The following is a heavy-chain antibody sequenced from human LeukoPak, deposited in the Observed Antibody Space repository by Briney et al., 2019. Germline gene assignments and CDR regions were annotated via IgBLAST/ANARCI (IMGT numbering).Heavy chain of an antibody. D-gene: IGHD2-21*02. CDR3: ARDLAYCGGYCYTPEDFQH. CDR2: MIANLGIA. V-gene: IGHV1-69*04. J-gene: IGHJ1*01. CDR1: VGTFNNYV. Sequence: GASVTVSHKPSVGTFNNYVISWVRQAPGQGREGMGRMIANLGIANYAQKFQGRVTITADKSTSTAYMELNSLRSEDTAVYYCARDLAYCGGYCYTPEDFQHWGQGTLVTVSS.